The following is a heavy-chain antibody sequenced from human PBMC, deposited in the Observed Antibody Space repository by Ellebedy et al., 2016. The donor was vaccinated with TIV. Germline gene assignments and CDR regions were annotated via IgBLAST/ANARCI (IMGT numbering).Heavy chain of an antibody. Sequence: GESLKISCAASGFTFSSYSMNWVRQAPGKGLEWVSSISSSSSYIYYADSVKGRFTISRDNAKNSLYLQMNSLRAEDTAVYYCARASCSGGSFTARETCYYYYGMDVWGQGTTVTVSS. CDR3: ARASCSGGSFTARETCYYYYGMDV. D-gene: IGHD2-15*01. CDR1: GFTFSSYS. V-gene: IGHV3-21*01. CDR2: ISSSSSYI. J-gene: IGHJ6*02.